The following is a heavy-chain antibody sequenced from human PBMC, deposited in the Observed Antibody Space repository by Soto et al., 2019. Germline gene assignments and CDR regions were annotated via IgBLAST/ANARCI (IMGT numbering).Heavy chain of an antibody. J-gene: IGHJ4*02. CDR1: GFTFSNYW. CDR3: AKNPGYYYDSTGYHFDY. V-gene: IGHV3-74*01. Sequence: GGSLRLSCAASGFTFSNYWMHWVRQAPGRGLVWVSHIDSDGSTTTYADSVEGRFTISRDNSKNTLYLQMNILRAEDTVVYYCAKNPGYYYDSTGYHFDYWGQGTLVTVSS. D-gene: IGHD3-22*01. CDR2: IDSDGSTT.